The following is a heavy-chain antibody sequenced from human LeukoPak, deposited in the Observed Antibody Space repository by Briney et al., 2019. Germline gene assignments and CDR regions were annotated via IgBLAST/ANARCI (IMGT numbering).Heavy chain of an antibody. CDR3: ARKTCTATSCLHP. V-gene: IGHV1-8*01. CDR1: GYMFINYD. D-gene: IGHD2-2*01. J-gene: IGHJ5*02. Sequence: GPVKVSCKASGYMFINYDINWVRQAAGQGLEWMAWMTPKTGNSGYAQKFQGRVTLTRDTSTDTAYMELSNLGSEDTAVYYCARKTCTATSCLHPWGQGTLVTVSS. CDR2: MTPKTGNS.